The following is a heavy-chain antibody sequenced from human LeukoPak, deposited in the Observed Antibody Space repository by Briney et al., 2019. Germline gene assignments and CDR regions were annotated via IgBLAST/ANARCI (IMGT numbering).Heavy chain of an antibody. J-gene: IGHJ6*02. V-gene: IGHV4-4*07. Sequence: SETLSLTCTVSGGSISSYYWSWIRQPAGKGLEWIGRIYTSGSTNYNPSLKSRVTMSVDTSKNQFSLKLSSVTAADTAVYYCARDPRTATGNYYYGMDVWGQGTTVTVSS. CDR2: IYTSGST. CDR3: ARDPRTATGNYYYGMDV. CDR1: GGSISSYY. D-gene: IGHD5-18*01.